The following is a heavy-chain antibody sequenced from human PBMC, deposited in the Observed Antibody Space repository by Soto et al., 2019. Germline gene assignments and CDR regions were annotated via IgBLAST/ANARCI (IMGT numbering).Heavy chain of an antibody. Sequence: EVQLVESGGGLVQPGGSLRLSCAASGFTFSGDRMHWVRQAPGKGLVWVSRIDGDETTTSYADSVKGRFTISRDNAKNTLYRQMNSLRVEDTAVYYCARGAYPLDYWGQGTLVTVSS. J-gene: IGHJ4*02. CDR2: IDGDETTT. CDR1: GFTFSGDR. V-gene: IGHV3-74*01. CDR3: ARGAYPLDY.